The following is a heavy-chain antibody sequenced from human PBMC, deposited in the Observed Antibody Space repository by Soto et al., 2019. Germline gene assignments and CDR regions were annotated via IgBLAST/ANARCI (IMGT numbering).Heavy chain of an antibody. D-gene: IGHD2-21*02. Sequence: GGSLRLSCAASGFTFSSYAMSWVRQAPGKGLEWVSAISGSGGSTYYADSVKGRFTISRDNSKNTLYLQMNSLRAEDTAVYYCAKCSLKLLLRDWFDPWGQGTLVTVSS. CDR2: ISGSGGST. V-gene: IGHV3-23*01. J-gene: IGHJ5*02. CDR1: GFTFSSYA. CDR3: AKCSLKLLLRDWFDP.